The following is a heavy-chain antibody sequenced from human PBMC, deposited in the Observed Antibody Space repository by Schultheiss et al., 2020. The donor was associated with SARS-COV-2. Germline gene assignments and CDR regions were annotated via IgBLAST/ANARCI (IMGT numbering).Heavy chain of an antibody. CDR1: GFTFSSYG. CDR3: AKDGNYDFWSGYYPTDY. Sequence: GGSLRLSCVASGFTFSSYGMHWVRQAPGKGLEWVAVISYDGSNKYYADSVKGRFTISRDNSKNTLYLQMNSLRAEDTAVYYCAKDGNYDFWSGYYPTDYWGQGTLVTVSS. V-gene: IGHV3-30*18. J-gene: IGHJ4*02. D-gene: IGHD3-3*01. CDR2: ISYDGSNK.